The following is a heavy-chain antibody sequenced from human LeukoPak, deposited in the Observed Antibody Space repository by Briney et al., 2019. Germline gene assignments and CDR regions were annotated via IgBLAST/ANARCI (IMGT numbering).Heavy chain of an antibody. V-gene: IGHV4-38-2*02. CDR3: ARDRVVVGVNWFDP. CDR1: GYSISSGYY. CDR2: IYHSGST. Sequence: SETLSLTCTVSGYSISSGYYWGWIRQPPGKGLEWIGSIYHSGSTYYNPSLKRRVTISVDTSKNQFSLKLSSVTAADTAVYYCARDRVVVGVNWFDPWGQGTLVTVSS. J-gene: IGHJ5*02. D-gene: IGHD3-22*01.